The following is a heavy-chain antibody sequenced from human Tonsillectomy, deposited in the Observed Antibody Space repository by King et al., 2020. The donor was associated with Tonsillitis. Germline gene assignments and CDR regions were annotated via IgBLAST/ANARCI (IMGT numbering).Heavy chain of an antibody. CDR2: IDWDDDK. J-gene: IGHJ3*02. V-gene: IGHV2-70*11. D-gene: IGHD6-13*01. Sequence: VTLKESGPALVKPTQTLTLTCSLSGFSLSTSGMCVSWIRQPPGKALEWLARIDWDDDKYYSTSLRTRLTISKDTSKNQVVLTMTNMDPVDTATYYCARFRVYTGSPVAAFDIWGQGTMVTVSS. CDR1: GFSLSTSGMC. CDR3: ARFRVYTGSPVAAFDI.